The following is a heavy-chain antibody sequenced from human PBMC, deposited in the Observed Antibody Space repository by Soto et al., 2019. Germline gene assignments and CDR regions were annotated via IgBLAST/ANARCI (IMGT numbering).Heavy chain of an antibody. CDR2: IKQDGSAK. J-gene: IGHJ4*02. V-gene: IGHV3-7*01. CDR3: ARDRAYSTSCFDY. CDR1: GFTFSSYW. D-gene: IGHD2-2*01. Sequence: PGGSLRLSCAASGFTFSSYWISWVRQAPGKGLERVANIKQDGSAKYYVDSVWGRLTISRDNAKNSLYLQMISLRAKDTAVYYSARDRAYSTSCFDYWGQGTLVTVSS.